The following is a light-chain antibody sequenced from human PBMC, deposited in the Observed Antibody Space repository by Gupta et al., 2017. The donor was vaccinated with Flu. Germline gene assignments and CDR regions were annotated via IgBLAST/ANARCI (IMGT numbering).Light chain of an antibody. J-gene: IGLJ2*01. Sequence: SSVLTQPPSVSVAPGPSARITCGGNNIGSKSVHWYQQKPGQAPMLVVYDDSDRPSGIPERFSGSNSGNTATLTISRVEAGDEADYYCQVWDSSSDHVVFGGGTKLTVL. CDR3: QVWDSSSDHVV. CDR2: DDS. V-gene: IGLV3-21*02. CDR1: NIGSKS.